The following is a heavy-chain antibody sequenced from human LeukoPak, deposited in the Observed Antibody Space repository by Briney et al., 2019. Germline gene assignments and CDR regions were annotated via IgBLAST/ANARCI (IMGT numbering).Heavy chain of an antibody. Sequence: GASVKVSCKASGGTFSTSAITWVRQAPGRGLEWMGAIIPMFGTANYAQKFQGRVTITADESTSTAYMELSSLRSEDTAVCYCARGHYDFWTSYCLDYWGQGTLVTVSS. CDR1: GGTFSTSA. CDR2: IIPMFGTA. D-gene: IGHD3-3*01. CDR3: ARGHYDFWTSYCLDY. J-gene: IGHJ4*02. V-gene: IGHV1-69*13.